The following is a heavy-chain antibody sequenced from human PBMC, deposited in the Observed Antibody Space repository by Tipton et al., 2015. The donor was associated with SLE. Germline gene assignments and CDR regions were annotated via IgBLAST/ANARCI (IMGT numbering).Heavy chain of an antibody. Sequence: TLSLTCTVSGGSISSSSYYWGWIRQPPGKGLEWIGSIYYSGSTYYNPSLKSRVTISVDTSKNQFSLKLSSVTAADTAVYYCARDTLQEVYHGMDVWGQGTTVTVSS. CDR2: IYYSGST. J-gene: IGHJ6*02. CDR3: ARDTLQEVYHGMDV. CDR1: GGSISSSSYY. V-gene: IGHV4-39*07.